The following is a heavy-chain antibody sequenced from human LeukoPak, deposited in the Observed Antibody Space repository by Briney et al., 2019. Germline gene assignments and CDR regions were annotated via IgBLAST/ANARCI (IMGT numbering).Heavy chain of an antibody. J-gene: IGHJ5*02. CDR3: AKTGEDYSDNVGYGGFGP. Sequence: GGSLRLSCAASGFSFGSYGMHWVRQAPGTGLEWVASIKQDGSEKLYGASVRGRFTVSRDNARNSLYLNMKTLRSEDTALYYCAKTGEDYSDNVGYGGFGPWGQGTLVIVSS. D-gene: IGHD5-12*01. CDR2: IKQDGSEK. V-gene: IGHV3-7*01. CDR1: GFSFGSYG.